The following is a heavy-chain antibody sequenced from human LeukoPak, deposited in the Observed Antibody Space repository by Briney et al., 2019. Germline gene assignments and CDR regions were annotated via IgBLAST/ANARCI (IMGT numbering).Heavy chain of an antibody. CDR3: ARALALAVAGTKGFFDY. J-gene: IGHJ4*02. CDR2: IDFNGNA. V-gene: IGHV4-39*01. D-gene: IGHD6-19*01. Sequence: PSETLSLTCSVSGDSISRSSNYWGWIRQPPGKGLEWIASIDFNGNAEYNPSLKSRGIISVDTSKNQFSLKVTSLTTTDTAVYHCARALALAVAGTKGFFDYWGQGTLVTVSS. CDR1: GDSISRSSNY.